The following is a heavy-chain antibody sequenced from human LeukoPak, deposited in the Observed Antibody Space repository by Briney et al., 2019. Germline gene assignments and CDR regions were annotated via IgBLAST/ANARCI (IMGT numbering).Heavy chain of an antibody. CDR3: ASGPMTTGREEGDY. J-gene: IGHJ4*02. V-gene: IGHV3-30*04. Sequence: PGGSLRLSCAASGFTFRNHAMHWVRQAPGKGLEWVGIISYDGSDKYYGDSVKGRFTISRDDSKNTLYLQMNNLRADDTAVYYCASGPMTTGREEGDYWGQGTLVTVSS. D-gene: IGHD4-11*01. CDR1: GFTFRNHA. CDR2: ISYDGSDK.